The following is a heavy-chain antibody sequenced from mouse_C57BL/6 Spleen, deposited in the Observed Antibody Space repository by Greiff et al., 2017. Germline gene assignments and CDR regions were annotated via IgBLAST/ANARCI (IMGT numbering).Heavy chain of an antibody. CDR2: IDPEDGDT. V-gene: IGHV14-2*01. CDR3: AKGYYGSSSWFAY. D-gene: IGHD1-1*01. J-gene: IGHJ3*01. CDR1: GFNIKDYY. Sequence: EVKLVESGAELVKPGASVKLSCTASGFNIKDYYMHWVKQRTEQGLEWIGRIDPEDGDTKYAPKFQGKATITADTSSNTAYLQLSSLTSEDTAVYYCAKGYYGSSSWFAYWGQGTLVTVSA.